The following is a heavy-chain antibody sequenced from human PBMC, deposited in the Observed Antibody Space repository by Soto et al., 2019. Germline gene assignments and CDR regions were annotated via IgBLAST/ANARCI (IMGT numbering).Heavy chain of an antibody. CDR3: ARGREMAIIPYWYFDL. Sequence: QVQLVQSGAEVKKPGSSVKVSCKASGGTFSSYAISWVRQAPGQGLEWMGGIIPIFGKANYAQKFQGRVTITAEESTSTDYMELSSLRSEDTAVYYCARGREMAIIPYWYFDLWGRGTLVTVSS. CDR2: IIPIFGKA. V-gene: IGHV1-69*12. D-gene: IGHD2-21*01. J-gene: IGHJ2*01. CDR1: GGTFSSYA.